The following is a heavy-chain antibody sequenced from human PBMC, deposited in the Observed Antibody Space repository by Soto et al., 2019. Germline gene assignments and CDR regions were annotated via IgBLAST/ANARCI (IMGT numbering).Heavy chain of an antibody. CDR2: ISGSGGST. D-gene: IGHD6-19*01. CDR3: APQPHSSGCKSCDY. J-gene: IGHJ4*02. CDR1: GFTFSSYA. V-gene: IGHV3-23*01. Sequence: PEGSLRLSCAASGFTFSSYAMSWVRQAPGKGLEWVSAISGSGGSTYYADSVKGRFTISRDNSKNTLYLQMNSLRAEDTAVYYCAPQPHSSGCKSCDYWGQGTLVSVSS.